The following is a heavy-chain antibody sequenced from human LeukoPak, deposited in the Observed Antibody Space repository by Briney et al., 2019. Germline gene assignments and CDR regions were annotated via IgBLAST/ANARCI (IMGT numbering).Heavy chain of an antibody. CDR2: INHSGST. J-gene: IGHJ4*02. Sequence: SETLSLTCAVYGGSFSGYYWSWIRQPPGKGLEWIGEINHSGSTNYNPSLKSRVTISVVTSKNQFSLKLSSVTAADTAVYYCASTYYDSSGYLRTAYDYWGQGTLVTVSS. CDR1: GGSFSGYY. CDR3: ASTYYDSSGYLRTAYDY. D-gene: IGHD3-22*01. V-gene: IGHV4-34*01.